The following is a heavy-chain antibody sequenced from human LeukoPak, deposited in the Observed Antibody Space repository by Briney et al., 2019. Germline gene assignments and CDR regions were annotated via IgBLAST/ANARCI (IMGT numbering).Heavy chain of an antibody. CDR3: ARGYSYGYGPLDY. D-gene: IGHD5-18*01. V-gene: IGHV1-18*01. CDR2: ISTDHGNT. J-gene: IGHJ4*02. Sequence: ASVNFSCKASGYSFTSYGINWVRQAPGQGLEWMGWISTDHGNTDYAQNLQGRVTMTTDTSTSTAYMELRSLRSDDTAVYYCARGYSYGYGPLDYWGQGTLVTVSS. CDR1: GYSFTSYG.